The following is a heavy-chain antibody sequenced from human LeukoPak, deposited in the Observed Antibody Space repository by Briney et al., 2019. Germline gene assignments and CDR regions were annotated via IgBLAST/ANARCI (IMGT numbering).Heavy chain of an antibody. V-gene: IGHV1-2*02. CDR1: GYTLTGYY. CDR2: INPNSGGT. D-gene: IGHD3-22*01. J-gene: IGHJ4*02. CDR3: ASGGRLYDRSPYYHDY. Sequence: GASVKVSCKASGYTLTGYYIHWVRQAPGQGLEWMGWINPNSGGTDYAQKFLGRVTLTRDTSISTAYMDLSRLRSDDTAVYYCASGGRLYDRSPYYHDYWGQGTLVTVSS.